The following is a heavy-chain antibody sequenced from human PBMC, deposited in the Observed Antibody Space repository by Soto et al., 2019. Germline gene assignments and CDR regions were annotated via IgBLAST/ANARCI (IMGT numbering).Heavy chain of an antibody. CDR3: AGDLGGGGSDSSGWYHY. J-gene: IGHJ4*02. CDR1: GYTFTSYG. V-gene: IGHV1-18*01. CDR2: ISAYNGNT. D-gene: IGHD6-19*01. Sequence: QVQLVQSGAEVKKPGASVKVSCKASGYTFTSYGISWVRQAPGQGLEWMGWISAYNGNTNYAQKLQGRVTMTTDTSTSTAYMELRSLRSDDTAVYYCAGDLGGGGSDSSGWYHYWGQGTLVTVSS.